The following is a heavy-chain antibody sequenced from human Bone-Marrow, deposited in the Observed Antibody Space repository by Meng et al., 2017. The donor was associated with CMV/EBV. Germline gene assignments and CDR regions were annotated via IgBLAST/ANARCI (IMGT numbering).Heavy chain of an antibody. CDR2: INHSGST. CDR3: ARAARVVDSWSGFGYYYGMDV. CDR1: GGSFSGYY. D-gene: IGHD3-3*01. Sequence: GSLRLSCAVYGGSFSGYYWSWIRQPPGKGLEWIGEINHSGSTNYNPSLKSRVTISVDTSKNQFSLKLSSVTAADTAVYYCARAARVVDSWSGFGYYYGMDVWGQGTTVTFSS. V-gene: IGHV4-34*01. J-gene: IGHJ6*02.